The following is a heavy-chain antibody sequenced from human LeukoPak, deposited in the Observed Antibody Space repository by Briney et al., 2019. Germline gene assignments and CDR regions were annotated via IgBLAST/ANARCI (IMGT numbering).Heavy chain of an antibody. CDR3: ARDGEQQLVLRVPYYSYYGMDV. CDR2: ISAYNGNT. V-gene: IGHV1-18*01. Sequence: GASVKVSCKASGYTFTSYGISWVRQAPGQGLEWMGWISAYNGNTNYAQKLQGRVTMTTDTSTSTAYMELRGLRSDDTAVYYCARDGEQQLVLRVPYYSYYGMDVWGQGTTVTVSS. J-gene: IGHJ6*02. CDR1: GYTFTSYG. D-gene: IGHD6-13*01.